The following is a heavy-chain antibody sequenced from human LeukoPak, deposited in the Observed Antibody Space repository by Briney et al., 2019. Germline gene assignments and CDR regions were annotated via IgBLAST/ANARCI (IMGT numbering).Heavy chain of an antibody. CDR1: GLTFDDYA. J-gene: IGHJ4*02. V-gene: IGHV3-9*01. Sequence: QTGGSLRLSCAPSGLTFDDYAMHWVRQAPGKGLEWVAGISWNSGSIGYADSVKGRFTISRDNAKNSLYLQMNSLRAEDTALYYCAKGKGGLWFGEFQLFDYWGQGTLVTVSS. CDR2: ISWNSGSI. D-gene: IGHD3-10*01. CDR3: AKGKGGLWFGEFQLFDY.